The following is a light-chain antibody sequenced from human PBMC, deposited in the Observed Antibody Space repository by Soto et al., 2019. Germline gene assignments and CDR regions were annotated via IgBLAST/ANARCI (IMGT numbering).Light chain of an antibody. Sequence: QSVLTQPPSVSGAPGQRVTISCTRSSSNIGAGYDVHWYQQLPGTAPKLLIYGNSNRTSGVPDRFSGSKSGTSASLAITGLQAEDEADYYCQSYDSSLSVVFGGGTQLTVL. CDR3: QSYDSSLSVV. V-gene: IGLV1-40*01. J-gene: IGLJ2*01. CDR2: GNS. CDR1: SSNIGAGYD.